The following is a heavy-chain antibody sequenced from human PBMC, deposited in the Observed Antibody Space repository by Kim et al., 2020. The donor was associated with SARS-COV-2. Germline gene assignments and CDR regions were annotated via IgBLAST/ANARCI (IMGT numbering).Heavy chain of an antibody. CDR2: ISGYDGSA. V-gene: IGHV1-18*01. CDR3: AKTTQYDIAYFYYGMDV. CDR1: GYNFKAFG. Sequence: ASVKVSCKTTGYNFKAFGVSWVRRAPGQGLEWMGWISGYDGSARYTHKLEGRVTLSINKLTSTSYMQLRGLRSDDTAVYYCAKTTQYDIAYFYYGMDVWGQGTTVIVSS. J-gene: IGHJ6*02. D-gene: IGHD3-9*01.